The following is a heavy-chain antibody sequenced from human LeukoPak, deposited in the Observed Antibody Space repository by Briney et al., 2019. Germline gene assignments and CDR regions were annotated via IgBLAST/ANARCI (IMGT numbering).Heavy chain of an antibody. J-gene: IGHJ4*02. CDR3: AKWRRYYFDSSGYYSN. D-gene: IGHD3-22*01. Sequence: GGSLRLSCAASGFTFSSSAMSWVRQAPGKGLEWVSAISNNGGYTYYADSVKGRFTISRDNSKNTLYLQMNSLRAEDTAVYYCAKWRRYYFDSSGYYSNWGQGTLVTVSS. CDR1: GFTFSSSA. CDR2: ISNNGGYT. V-gene: IGHV3-23*01.